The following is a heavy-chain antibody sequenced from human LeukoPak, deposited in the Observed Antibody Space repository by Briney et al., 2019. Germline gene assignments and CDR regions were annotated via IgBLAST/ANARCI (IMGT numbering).Heavy chain of an antibody. D-gene: IGHD3-22*01. V-gene: IGHV3-53*01. CDR3: VRGSGYYLTIDY. J-gene: IGHJ4*02. CDR1: GFTVSSNY. Sequence: GGSLRLSCAASGFTVSSNYMSWVRQAPGKGLEWVSVIYSGGSTYYADSVKGRFTISRDNSKNTLYLQMNSLRAEDTAVYYCVRGSGYYLTIDYWGQGTLVTVSS. CDR2: IYSGGST.